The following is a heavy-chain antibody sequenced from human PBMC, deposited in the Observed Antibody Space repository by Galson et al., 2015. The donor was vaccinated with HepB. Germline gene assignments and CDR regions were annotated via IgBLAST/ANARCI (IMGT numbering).Heavy chain of an antibody. Sequence: SVKVSCKASGYTFTSSGISWVRQAPGQGLEWMGWISAYSFNTNYAQKVQGRVTMTTDTSTSTAYMELRSLRSDDTAVYYCARDDILTGYAPSGHYSYYGMDVWGQGTTVTVSS. J-gene: IGHJ6*02. CDR3: ARDDILTGYAPSGHYSYYGMDV. CDR1: GYTFTSSG. CDR2: ISAYSFNT. V-gene: IGHV1-18*01. D-gene: IGHD3-9*01.